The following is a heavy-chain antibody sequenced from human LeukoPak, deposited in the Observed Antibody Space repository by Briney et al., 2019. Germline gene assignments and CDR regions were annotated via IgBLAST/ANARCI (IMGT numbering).Heavy chain of an antibody. V-gene: IGHV3-23*01. CDR2: ISGSGDST. J-gene: IGHJ5*02. Sequence: GGSLRLSCAASGFTFNNYAMSWVRQAPGKGLEWVSSISGSGDSTYHADSVKGRFTISRDNAKNTLYLQMNSLKAEDTAVYHCTKDSVLIPAGWFDPWGQGTLATVSS. CDR1: GFTFNNYA. D-gene: IGHD2-2*01. CDR3: TKDSVLIPAGWFDP.